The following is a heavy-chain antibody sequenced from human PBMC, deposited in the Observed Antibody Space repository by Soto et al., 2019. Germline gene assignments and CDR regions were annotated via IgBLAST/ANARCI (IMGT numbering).Heavy chain of an antibody. CDR2: IYYTGST. Sequence: SETLSLSCTVSGGSINNGAYLWSWLRQHPGKGLEWIGYIYYTGSTYYNPFLKSRITISVDTSKTQFSLKLNSVTAADTAVYYCARDLWGYCGTDCYPLDVWGQGTTVT. V-gene: IGHV4-31*03. D-gene: IGHD2-21*02. CDR1: GGSINNGAYL. J-gene: IGHJ6*02. CDR3: ARDLWGYCGTDCYPLDV.